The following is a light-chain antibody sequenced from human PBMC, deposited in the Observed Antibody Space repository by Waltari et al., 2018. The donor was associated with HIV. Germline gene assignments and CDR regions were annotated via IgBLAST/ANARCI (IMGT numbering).Light chain of an antibody. CDR1: SGPVSTHSF. J-gene: IGLJ3*02. CDR2: RTN. V-gene: IGLV8-61*01. CDR3: LVHMGHGAWV. Sequence: QTVVTQEPSFSVSPGGTVPLTCGLNSGPVSTHSFPSWYQQTPGQSPRTLIYRTNLLSSGVPARFSGSILGNKAALTITGAQADDESDYYCLVHMGHGAWVFGVGTKLTVL.